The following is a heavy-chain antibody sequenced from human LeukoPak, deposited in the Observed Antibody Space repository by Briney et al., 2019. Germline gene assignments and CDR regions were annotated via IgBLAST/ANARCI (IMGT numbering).Heavy chain of an antibody. CDR3: ARGYYYDSSGYYYGHAY. J-gene: IGHJ4*02. Sequence: GGSLRLSCAASGFTFDDYGMSWVRQAPGKGLEWVSGINWNGGSTGYADSVKGRFTISRENAKNSLYLQMNSPRAEDTALYYCARGYYYDSSGYYYGHAYWGQGTLVTVSS. D-gene: IGHD3-22*01. CDR2: INWNGGST. CDR1: GFTFDDYG. V-gene: IGHV3-20*04.